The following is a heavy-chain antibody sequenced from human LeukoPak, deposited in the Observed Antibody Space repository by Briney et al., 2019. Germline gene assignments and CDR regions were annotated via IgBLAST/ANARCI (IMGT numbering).Heavy chain of an antibody. J-gene: IGHJ4*02. Sequence: SETLSLTCTVSGGSISSYYWSWIRQPPGKGLEWIGYIYYSGSTNYNPSLKSRVTLSVDTAKNQFSLKLNSVTAADTAVYYCARMGGYSGYATHWGQGTLVTVSS. CDR1: GGSISSYY. CDR2: IYYSGST. D-gene: IGHD5-12*01. CDR3: ARMGGYSGYATH. V-gene: IGHV4-59*08.